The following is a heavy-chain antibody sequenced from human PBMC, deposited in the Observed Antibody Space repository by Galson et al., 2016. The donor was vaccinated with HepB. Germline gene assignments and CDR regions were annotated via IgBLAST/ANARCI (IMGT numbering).Heavy chain of an antibody. CDR3: ARDLGYNSGYYVN. J-gene: IGHJ4*02. D-gene: IGHD6-19*01. CDR2: LSHRGTT. CDR1: GASLNLFD. V-gene: IGHV4-59*01. Sequence: QVHLKESGPGLVKPSEHLSLPCTPSGASLNLFDWNRFRQHRGKELAWLPSLSHRGTTKIKLSFTSRVPLSVDTSKKPLSLNLTSVTASDTAVYYCARDLGYNSGYYVNWGQGALVTVSS.